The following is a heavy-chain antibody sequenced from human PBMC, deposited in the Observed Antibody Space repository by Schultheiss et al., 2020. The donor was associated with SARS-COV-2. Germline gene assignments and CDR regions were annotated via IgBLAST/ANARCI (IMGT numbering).Heavy chain of an antibody. CDR1: GFTFSSYG. Sequence: GGSLRLSCAASGFTFSSYGMHWVRQAPGKGLEWVAVISYDGSNKYYADSVKGRFTISRDNAKNSLYLQMNSLRDEDTAVYYCARHARGSSSSSYYYYYMDVWGKGTTVTVSS. J-gene: IGHJ6*03. V-gene: IGHV3-30*03. CDR3: ARHARGSSSSSYYYYYMDV. D-gene: IGHD6-6*01. CDR2: ISYDGSNK.